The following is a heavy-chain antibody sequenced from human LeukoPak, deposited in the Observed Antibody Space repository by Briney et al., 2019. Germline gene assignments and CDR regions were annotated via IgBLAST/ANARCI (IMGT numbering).Heavy chain of an antibody. J-gene: IGHJ4*02. Sequence: GASVKVSCKASGYTFTSYGISWVRQAPGQGLEWKGGIIPIFGTANYAQKFQGRVTITTDESTSTAYMELSSLRSEDTAVYYCARGSGYGGNSIYFDYWGQGTLVTVSS. CDR3: ARGSGYGGNSIYFDY. D-gene: IGHD4-23*01. CDR2: IIPIFGTA. V-gene: IGHV1-69*05. CDR1: GYTFTSYG.